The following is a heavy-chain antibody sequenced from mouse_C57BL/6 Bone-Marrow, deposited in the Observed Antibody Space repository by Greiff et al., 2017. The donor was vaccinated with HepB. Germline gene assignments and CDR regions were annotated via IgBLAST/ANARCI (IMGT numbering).Heavy chain of an antibody. CDR3: ARSAIYYYGSSYVFYWYFDV. Sequence: QVTLKVSGPGILQSSQTLSLTCSFSGFSLSTSGMGVSGIRQPSGKGLEWLAHIYWDDDKRYNPSLKSRLTISKDTSRNQVFLKITSVDTADTATYYCARSAIYYYGSSYVFYWYFDVWGTGTTVTVSS. J-gene: IGHJ1*03. D-gene: IGHD1-1*01. CDR1: GFSLSTSGMG. CDR2: IYWDDDK. V-gene: IGHV8-12*01.